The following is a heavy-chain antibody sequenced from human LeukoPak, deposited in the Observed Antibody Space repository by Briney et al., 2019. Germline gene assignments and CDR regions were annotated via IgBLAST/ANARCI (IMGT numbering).Heavy chain of an antibody. CDR2: INSDGSST. CDR1: GFTFSSYW. V-gene: IGHV3-74*01. Sequence: GGSLRLSCAASGFTFSSYWMHWVRQAPGKGLVWVSRINSDGSSTSYADSVKGRFTISRDNAKNTLYLQMNSLRAEDTAVYYCARDSPRTGRYFDWLLFDYWGQETLVTVSS. CDR3: ARDSPRTGRYFDWLLFDY. D-gene: IGHD3-9*01. J-gene: IGHJ4*02.